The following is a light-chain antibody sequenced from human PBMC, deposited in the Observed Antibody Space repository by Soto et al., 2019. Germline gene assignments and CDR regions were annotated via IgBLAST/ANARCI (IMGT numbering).Light chain of an antibody. V-gene: IGKV3-11*01. CDR2: DAS. CDR3: QQRSNWPGIT. Sequence: EIVLTQAPATLSLXXXXXXXXXXXXSQSVSSYLAWYQQKPGQAPRLLIYDASNRATGIPARFSGSGSGTDFTLTISSLEPEDFAVYYCQQRSNWPGITFGQGTRLEIK. CDR1: QSVSSY. J-gene: IGKJ5*01.